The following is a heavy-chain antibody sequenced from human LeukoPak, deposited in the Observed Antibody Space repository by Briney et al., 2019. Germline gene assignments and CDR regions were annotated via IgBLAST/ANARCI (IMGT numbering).Heavy chain of an antibody. D-gene: IGHD6-19*01. J-gene: IGHJ4*02. Sequence: GGSLRLSCAASGFTFSSSAMSWVRQAPGKGLEWVSAINGGGGSTYCADSMKGRFTISRDNSKNTLYLQMNSLRAEDTAVYYCAKAPGGAVAYWGQGTLVTVSS. V-gene: IGHV3-23*01. CDR3: AKAPGGAVAY. CDR1: GFTFSSSA. CDR2: INGGGGST.